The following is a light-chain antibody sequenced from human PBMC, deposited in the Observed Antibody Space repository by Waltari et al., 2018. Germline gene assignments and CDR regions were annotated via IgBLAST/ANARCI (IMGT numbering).Light chain of an antibody. CDR1: QIVTII. J-gene: IGKJ4*01. Sequence: EIVVTQSPATLCVSPGERDNLPCRANQIVTIILAWYQQKRGQAPSILVYGASTRATGVPCRLSGSGSGTVYSLTVASVQSDDLEIYYCQQYNKWPLTYGGWSKVEIK. CDR2: GAS. CDR3: QQYNKWPLT. V-gene: IGKV3-15*01.